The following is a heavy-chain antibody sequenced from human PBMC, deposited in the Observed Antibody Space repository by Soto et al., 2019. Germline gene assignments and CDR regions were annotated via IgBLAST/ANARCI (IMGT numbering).Heavy chain of an antibody. CDR2: IYYLGST. D-gene: IGHD3-10*01. Sequence: SETLSLTCSVSGGSMSEYFWRWIRQSPGKGLEWIGYIYYLGSTDYNPSLKSRVTISVDTSKRQFSLRLTSVTAADTAVYYCARDGYDGSGSPYPAYWGPGTQVTVSS. V-gene: IGHV4-59*01. J-gene: IGHJ4*02. CDR3: ARDGYDGSGSPYPAY. CDR1: GGSMSEYF.